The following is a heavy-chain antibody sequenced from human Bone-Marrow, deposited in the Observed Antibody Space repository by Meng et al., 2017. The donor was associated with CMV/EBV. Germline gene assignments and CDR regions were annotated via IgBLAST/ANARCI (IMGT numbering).Heavy chain of an antibody. CDR1: GFTVDTNY. V-gene: IGHV3-66*02. J-gene: IGHJ6*02. D-gene: IGHD2-2*01. CDR2: MYSGGYT. Sequence: GGSLRLSCAASGFTVDTNYMTWVRQAPGKGLEWVSVMYSGGYTYYADSVKGRFTISRDSSRNTLSLQMNSLRTEDTAVYYCARGCSTSCYYGMDVWGQGTTVTVSS. CDR3: ARGCSTSCYYGMDV.